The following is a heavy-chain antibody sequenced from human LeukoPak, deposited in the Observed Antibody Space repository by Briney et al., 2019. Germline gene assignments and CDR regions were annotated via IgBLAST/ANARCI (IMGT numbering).Heavy chain of an antibody. V-gene: IGHV1-69*13. CDR1: GGTFSSYA. J-gene: IGHJ6*03. D-gene: IGHD4-17*01. CDR3: ASHWHGDYVFYYYMDV. CDR2: IIPIFGTA. Sequence: SVKVSCKASGGTFSSYAISWVRQAPGQGLEWMGGIIPIFGTANYAQKFQGRVTITADESTSTAYMELSNLRSEDTAVYYCASHWHGDYVFYYYMDVWGKGTTVTVSS.